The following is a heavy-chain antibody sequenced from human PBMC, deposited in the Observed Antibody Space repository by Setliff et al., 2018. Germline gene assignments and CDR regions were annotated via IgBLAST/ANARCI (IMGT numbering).Heavy chain of an antibody. CDR1: GRSVSRDSDF. J-gene: IGHJ4*02. Sequence: SETLSLTCTVSGRSVSRDSDFWNWIRRSAGNKLEWIGHIYSSGSTEYNPSLKSRVTMSIDASKNQLSLRLSSVTAADSAIYYCARQVDTPMAPIDYWGQGTLVTVSS. V-gene: IGHV4-61*09. CDR2: IYSSGST. D-gene: IGHD5-18*01. CDR3: ARQVDTPMAPIDY.